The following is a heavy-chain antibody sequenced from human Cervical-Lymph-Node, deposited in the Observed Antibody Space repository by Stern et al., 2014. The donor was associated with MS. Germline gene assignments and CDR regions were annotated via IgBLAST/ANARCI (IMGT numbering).Heavy chain of an antibody. CDR1: GYTFSDYW. Sequence: VQLVQSGAEVKKPGDSLRISCKGSGYTFSDYWIDWVRQMPGKGLEWIGSIFPGDSDARYSPAFHGQVTISAAKSSNSAFLQWNSLKASDTAMYYCARRNYSSSYYYYFGMDVWGQGTTVTVSS. CDR2: IFPGDSDA. D-gene: IGHD6-13*01. J-gene: IGHJ6*02. V-gene: IGHV5-51*03. CDR3: ARRNYSSSYYYYFGMDV.